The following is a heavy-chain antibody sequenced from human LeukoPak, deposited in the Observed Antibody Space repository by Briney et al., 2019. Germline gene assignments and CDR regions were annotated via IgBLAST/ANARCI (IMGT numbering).Heavy chain of an antibody. D-gene: IGHD3-22*01. CDR3: ATDISGLNFDY. Sequence: PSETLSLTXTVSGGSISSYYWNWIRQPAGKGLEWIGRIYTGGSTNYNPSLKSRVTMSVDTSKNQFSLKLSSVTAADTAMYYCATDISGLNFDYWGQGTLVTVSS. CDR1: GGSISSYY. J-gene: IGHJ4*02. V-gene: IGHV4-4*07. CDR2: IYTGGST.